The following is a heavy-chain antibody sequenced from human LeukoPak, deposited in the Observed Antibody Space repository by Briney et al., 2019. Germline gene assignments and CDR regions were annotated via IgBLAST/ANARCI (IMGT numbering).Heavy chain of an antibody. CDR1: GFTLSSYS. CDR2: ISSSSSTI. D-gene: IGHD5-18*01. CDR3: ARDLRGYSYGRSPFDY. V-gene: IGHV3-48*01. J-gene: IGHJ4*02. Sequence: AGPLRLSCAASGFTLSSYSMNWVRQAPGKGLEWVSYISSSSSTIYYADSVKGRFTISRDNAKNSLYLQMNSLRAEDTAVYYCARDLRGYSYGRSPFDYWGQGTLVTVSS.